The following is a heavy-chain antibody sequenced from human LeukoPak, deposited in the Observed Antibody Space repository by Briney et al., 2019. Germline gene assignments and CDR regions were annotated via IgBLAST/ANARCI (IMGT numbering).Heavy chain of an antibody. CDR2: IYHSGST. D-gene: IGHD1-26*01. CDR1: GYSISSGYY. J-gene: IGHJ4*02. CDR3: ASGSYWPPGKY. V-gene: IGHV4-38-2*02. Sequence: SETLSLTCTVSGYSISSGYYWGWLRQPPGKGLEWIGSIYHSGSTYYNPSLKSRVTISVDTSKNQFSLKLSSVTAADTAVYYCASGSYWPPGKYWGQGTLVTVSS.